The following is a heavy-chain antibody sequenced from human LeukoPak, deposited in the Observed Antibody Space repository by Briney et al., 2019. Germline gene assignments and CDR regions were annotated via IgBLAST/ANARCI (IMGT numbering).Heavy chain of an antibody. CDR3: ARALTKPLDY. D-gene: IGHD2-8*01. J-gene: IGHJ4*02. Sequence: GGSLRLSCAASGFTFSSYSMNWVRQAPGKGLEWVSYISSSSSTIYYADSVKGRFTISRDNAKNSLYLQMNSLRAEDTAVYYCARALTKPLDYWGQGTQIIVSS. CDR1: GFTFSSYS. CDR2: ISSSSSTI. V-gene: IGHV3-48*01.